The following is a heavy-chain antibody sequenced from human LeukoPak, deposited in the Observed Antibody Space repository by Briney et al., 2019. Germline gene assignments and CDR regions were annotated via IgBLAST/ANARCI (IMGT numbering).Heavy chain of an antibody. J-gene: IGHJ5*02. V-gene: IGHV3-21*01. CDR3: ARGEYYYDSSGTNWFDP. CDR1: GFTFSSYS. Sequence: GGSLRLSCAASGFTFSSYSMNWVRQAPGKGLEWVSSISSSSSYIYYADSVKGRFTISRDNAKNSLYLQMNGLRAEDTAVYYCARGEYYYDSSGTNWFDPWGQGTLVTVSP. D-gene: IGHD3-22*01. CDR2: ISSSSSYI.